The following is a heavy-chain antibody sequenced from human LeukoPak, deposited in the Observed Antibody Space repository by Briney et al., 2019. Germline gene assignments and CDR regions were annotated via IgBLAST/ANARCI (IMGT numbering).Heavy chain of an antibody. V-gene: IGHV1-8*01. CDR2: MNPNSGNT. CDR3: ARGRHPGPTWISEY. J-gene: IGHJ4*02. Sequence: AASVKVSCKASEYTFTSYDINWVRQATGQGLGWMGWMNPNSGNTGYAQKFQGRVTMTRNTSISTAYMELSSLTFEDTAVYYCARGRHPGPTWISEYWGQGTLVTVSS. CDR1: EYTFTSYD. D-gene: IGHD5-12*01.